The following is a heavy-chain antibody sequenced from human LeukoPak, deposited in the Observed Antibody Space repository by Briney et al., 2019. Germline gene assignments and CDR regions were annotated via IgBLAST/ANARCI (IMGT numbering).Heavy chain of an antibody. J-gene: IGHJ4*02. CDR1: GDPISTYH. CDR3: ARDKQHSYGRYFDH. V-gene: IGHV4-59*01. Sequence: SETVSLTCSVSGDPISTYHWNWLRKSPGKGLEWIGYMQSSGNSNYNPALRSRVTMFVDTSKNQVALILNSVTAADTAVYYCARDKQHSYGRYFDHWVQGALVTVSS. CDR2: MQSSGNS. D-gene: IGHD5-18*01.